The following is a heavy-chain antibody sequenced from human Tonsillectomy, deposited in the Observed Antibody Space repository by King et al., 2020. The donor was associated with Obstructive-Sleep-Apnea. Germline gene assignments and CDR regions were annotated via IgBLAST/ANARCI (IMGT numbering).Heavy chain of an antibody. V-gene: IGHV3-43*01. D-gene: IGHD3-10*01. J-gene: IGHJ4*02. CDR1: GFTFDDYP. CDR3: AKDREAGRGFDD. CDR2: INWDGTST. Sequence: VQLVESGGGVVQPGGSLRLSCAASGFTFDDYPMHWVRQAPGKGLEWVSLINWDGTSTYYADSVKGRFTISRDNSKNSLFLQMNSLRTDDTAFYYCAKDREAGRGFDDWGQGTLVTVSS.